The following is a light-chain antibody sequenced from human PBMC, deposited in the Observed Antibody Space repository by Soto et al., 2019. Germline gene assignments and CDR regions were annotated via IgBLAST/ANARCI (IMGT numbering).Light chain of an antibody. V-gene: IGKV1-5*01. CDR2: DAS. CDR3: QQYNSYSRT. J-gene: IGKJ1*01. Sequence: DIQMTQSPSPLSASVGDRVTITCRASQSISSWLAWYQQKPGKAPKLLIFDASSLESGVPSRFSGSGSGTEFTLTISSLQPDEFATYYCQQYNSYSRTLGQGTKV. CDR1: QSISSW.